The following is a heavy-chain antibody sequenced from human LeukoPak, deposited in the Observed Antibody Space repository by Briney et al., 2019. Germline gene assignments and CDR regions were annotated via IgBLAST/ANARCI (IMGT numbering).Heavy chain of an antibody. CDR1: GFTVSTYA. CDR2: FGSSSGTI. CDR3: ARSNGLRYFDR. Sequence: PGGSLRLSCAVSGFTVSTYAMTWIRQAPGKGLEWVSYFGSSSGTIHYADSVRGRFTISRDNAKMSLYLQMNSLRVEDTAVYYCARSNGLRYFDRWGQGTLVTVSS. V-gene: IGHV3-48*04. J-gene: IGHJ4*02. D-gene: IGHD2-8*01.